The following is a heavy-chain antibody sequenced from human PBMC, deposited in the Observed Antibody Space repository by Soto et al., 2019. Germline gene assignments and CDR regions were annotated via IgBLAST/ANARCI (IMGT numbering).Heavy chain of an antibody. D-gene: IGHD4-17*01. CDR2: IYYSGST. CDR1: GGSISSGGYY. V-gene: IGHV4-31*03. CDR3: ARAGDDYGNFGY. Sequence: SETLSLTCTVSGGSISSGGYYWSWIRQHPGKGLEWIGYIYYSGSTYYNPSLKSRVTISVDTSKNQFSLKLSSVTAADTAVYYCARAGDDYGNFGYWGQGTLVTVSS. J-gene: IGHJ4*02.